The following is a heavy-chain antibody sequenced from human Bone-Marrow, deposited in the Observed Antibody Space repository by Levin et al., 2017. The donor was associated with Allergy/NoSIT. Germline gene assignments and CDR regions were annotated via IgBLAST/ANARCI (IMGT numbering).Heavy chain of an antibody. J-gene: IGHJ3*01. D-gene: IGHD5-12*01. CDR1: GFSVDSAW. CDR2: IDEYARTI. V-gene: IGHV3-74*01. Sequence: PGGSLRLSCIASGFSVDSAWIHWVRQVPGKGLVWVSRIDEYARTINYADFVRGRFTISRDVAKNTVYLQMNSLTDEDTALYYCARVVPSKGVSFDRWGQGTMVTV. CDR3: ARVVPSKGVSFDR.